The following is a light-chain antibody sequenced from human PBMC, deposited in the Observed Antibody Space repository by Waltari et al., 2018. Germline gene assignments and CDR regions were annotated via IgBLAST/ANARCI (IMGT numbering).Light chain of an antibody. CDR1: YPPIALQT. CDR2: NTN. Sequence: QSVLTQPPSASGTPGQGVTISCSGTYPPIALQTATWYLQLPGPAPKLPIHNTNLRPSGIPARFSASKSGTSASLAISGLQSEDEADYYCAAWFDSLNAWVFAGGTKLTVL. J-gene: IGLJ3*02. CDR3: AAWFDSLNAWV. V-gene: IGLV1-44*01.